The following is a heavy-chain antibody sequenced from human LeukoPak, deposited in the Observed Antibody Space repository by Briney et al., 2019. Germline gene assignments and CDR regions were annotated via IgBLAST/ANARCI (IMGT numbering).Heavy chain of an antibody. D-gene: IGHD1-26*01. CDR2: ISSGGSTV. CDR3: ARVIIVGATGI. J-gene: IGHJ3*02. Sequence: PGGSLRLSCAASGFTFSSYEMNWVRQAPGKGLEWVSYISSGGSTVYYADSVKGRFTISRDNAKNLLYLQMNSLRAEDTAVYYCARVIIVGATGIWGQGTMVTVSS. V-gene: IGHV3-48*03. CDR1: GFTFSSYE.